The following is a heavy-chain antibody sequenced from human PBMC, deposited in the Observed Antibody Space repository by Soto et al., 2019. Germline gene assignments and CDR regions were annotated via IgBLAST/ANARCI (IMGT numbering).Heavy chain of an antibody. CDR1: GGSFSGYY. V-gene: IGHV4-34*02. CDR2: INHSGNT. D-gene: IGHD6-6*01. CDR3: ARRGIAARIFDY. Sequence: QVQLQQWGAGLLKPSETLSLTCAVYGGSFSGYYWSWIRQSPGKGLEWIGEINHSGNTNYNPSLKSRVTISLDTAKNQFSLKLSSVTAADTAVYYCARRGIAARIFDYWGQGTLVTVSS. J-gene: IGHJ4*02.